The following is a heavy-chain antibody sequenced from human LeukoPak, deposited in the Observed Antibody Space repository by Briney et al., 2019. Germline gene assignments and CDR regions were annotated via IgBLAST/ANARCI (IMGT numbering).Heavy chain of an antibody. J-gene: IGHJ4*02. D-gene: IGHD6-19*01. Sequence: GRSLRLSCAASGFTFDDYAMHWVRQAPGKGLEWVSGISWNSGSIGYADSVKGRFTISRDNAKNSLYLQMNSLRAEDTAVYYCARLAVAGPFDYWGRGTLVTVSS. CDR2: ISWNSGSI. CDR3: ARLAVAGPFDY. CDR1: GFTFDDYA. V-gene: IGHV3-9*01.